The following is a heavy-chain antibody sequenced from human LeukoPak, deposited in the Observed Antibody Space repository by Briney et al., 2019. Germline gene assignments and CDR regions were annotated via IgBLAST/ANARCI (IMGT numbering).Heavy chain of an antibody. CDR3: AKDLIGPNYFDY. CDR1: GFTFSSYG. CDR2: ISGSGGST. V-gene: IGHV3-23*01. D-gene: IGHD3-22*01. Sequence: GGSLRLSCAASGFTFSSYGMSWVRQAPGKGLEWVSAISGSGGSTYYADSVKGRFTISRDNSKNTLYLQMNSLRAEDTAVYYCAKDLIGPNYFDYWGQGTLVTVSS. J-gene: IGHJ4*02.